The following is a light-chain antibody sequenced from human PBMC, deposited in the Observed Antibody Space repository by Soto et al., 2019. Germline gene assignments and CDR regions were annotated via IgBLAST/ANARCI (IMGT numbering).Light chain of an antibody. V-gene: IGKV1-5*01. CDR3: QQRSNWPQWT. CDR1: QNINAW. CDR2: DAS. J-gene: IGKJ1*01. Sequence: DIHMTQSPSSLSVSVGDRVTITCRTSQNINAWLAWYQQRPGQAPKLLIYDASTVQSGVPSRFSGSGSGTDFTLTISSLEPEDFAVYYCQQRSNWPQWTFGQGTKVDIK.